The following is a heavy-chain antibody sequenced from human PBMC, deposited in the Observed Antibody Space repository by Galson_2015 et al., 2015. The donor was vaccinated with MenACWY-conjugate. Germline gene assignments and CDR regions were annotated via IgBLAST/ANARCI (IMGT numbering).Heavy chain of an antibody. CDR3: AKVIYGARYYFEH. Sequence: PRLSCAASGFDFDDYAMSWVRQAPGKGLQWVAGVGRGGGSTYYTDPVRGRFTISRDNSKNTLDLQMDSLRVEDTAVYYCAKVIYGARYYFEHWGQGSLVIVTS. J-gene: IGHJ4*02. D-gene: IGHD3/OR15-3a*01. CDR1: GFDFDDYA. CDR2: VGRGGGST. V-gene: IGHV3-23*01.